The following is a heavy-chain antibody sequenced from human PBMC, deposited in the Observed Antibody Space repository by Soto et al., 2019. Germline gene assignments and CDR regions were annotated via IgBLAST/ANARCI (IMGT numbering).Heavy chain of an antibody. J-gene: IGHJ4*02. Sequence: SETLSLTXIVSGEYISSSSYYWGWIRQPPGKGLEWIGSIYYSGRTYYNPSFKSRVTISIDTSKNQFSLKLSSVTATDTAVYHCARQRTTVVTQAYFDHWGQGALVTVSS. CDR2: IYYSGRT. D-gene: IGHD2-21*02. CDR1: GEYISSSSYY. CDR3: ARQRTTVVTQAYFDH. V-gene: IGHV4-39*01.